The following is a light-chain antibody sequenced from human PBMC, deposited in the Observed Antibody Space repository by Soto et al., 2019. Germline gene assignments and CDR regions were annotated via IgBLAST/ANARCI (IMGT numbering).Light chain of an antibody. J-gene: IGKJ1*01. CDR1: QSVSSSY. V-gene: IGKV3-20*01. Sequence: EIVFTQSPGTLSLSPGERATLSCRASQSVSSSYLTWYQQKPGQPPRLLIYGASSRATGIPDRFSGSGSGTDFTLTISRLEPEDFAVYYCQQYGKSPPWTFGQGTKV. CDR2: GAS. CDR3: QQYGKSPPWT.